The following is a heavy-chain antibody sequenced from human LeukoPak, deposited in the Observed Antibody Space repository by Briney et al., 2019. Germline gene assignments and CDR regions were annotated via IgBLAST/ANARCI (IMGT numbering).Heavy chain of an antibody. CDR1: GGPNSSVSYY. CDR3: AIDPVVVPAAMPRDYYYMDV. CDR2: NYTSGST. V-gene: IGHV4-61*02. Sequence: NPSQTLSLTCTVSGGPNSSVSYYYPSIRQPAGKGLEWIGRNYTSGSTNYNPSLESRVTISVDTSKNQFSLKLSYVTAADTAVYYCAIDPVVVPAAMPRDYYYMDVWGKGTTVTVSS. J-gene: IGHJ6*03. D-gene: IGHD2-2*01.